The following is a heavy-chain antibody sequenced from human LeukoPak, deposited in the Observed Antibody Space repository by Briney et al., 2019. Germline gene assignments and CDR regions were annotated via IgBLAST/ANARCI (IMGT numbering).Heavy chain of an antibody. D-gene: IGHD1-26*01. J-gene: IGHJ4*02. V-gene: IGHV1-18*01. CDR2: ISAYNGNT. Sequence: ASVKVSCKASGYTFTSYGISWVRQAPGQGLEWMGWISAYNGNTNYAQKLRGRVTMTTDTSTSTAYMELRSLRSDDTAVYYCATHSGSYSSRRKYFDYWCQGTLLTVSS. CDR1: GYTFTSYG. CDR3: ATHSGSYSSRRKYFDY.